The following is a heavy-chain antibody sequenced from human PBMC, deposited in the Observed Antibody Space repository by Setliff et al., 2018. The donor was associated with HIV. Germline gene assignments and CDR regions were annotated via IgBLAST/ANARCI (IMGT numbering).Heavy chain of an antibody. CDR3: ARVRLYSSSWTAVNWFDP. CDR1: GDSISSSEYY. V-gene: IGHV4-39*06. Sequence: SLTCIVSGDSISSSEYYWGWIRQPPGKGLEWIGNIYYRGSTFCKPSLKSRVTISVDTSKNQFTLKLSSVTAADTAMYYCARVRLYSSSWTAVNWFDPWGQGIVVTVSS. D-gene: IGHD6-13*01. CDR2: IYYRGST. J-gene: IGHJ5*02.